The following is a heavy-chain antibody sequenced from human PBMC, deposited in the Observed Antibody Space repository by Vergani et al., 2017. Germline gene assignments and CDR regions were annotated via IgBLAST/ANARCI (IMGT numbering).Heavy chain of an antibody. J-gene: IGHJ4*02. CDR1: GFTFSSYA. D-gene: IGHD2-15*01. Sequence: EVQLLESGGGLVQPGGSLRLSCAASGFTFSSYAMSWVRQAPGKGLEWVSAISGSGGSTYYADSVKGRFTISRDNSKNTLYLQMNSPRAEDTAVYYCAKARGYCSGGSCYQGYFDYWGQGTLVTVSS. V-gene: IGHV3-23*01. CDR2: ISGSGGST. CDR3: AKARGYCSGGSCYQGYFDY.